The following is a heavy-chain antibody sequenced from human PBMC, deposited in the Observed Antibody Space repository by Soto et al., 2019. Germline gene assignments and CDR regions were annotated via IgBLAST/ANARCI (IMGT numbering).Heavy chain of an antibody. D-gene: IGHD1-26*01. V-gene: IGHV3-21*06. CDR1: GFRFSDYT. J-gene: IGHJ5*01. Sequence: SLRLSCEASGFRFSDYTMSWVRQAPGKGLQWVSSISSGGSFIHVAESLKGRLTVSRDNAKNSVFLELSSLRAEDTAVYYCARYSVGWYEYWGQGTLVTVST. CDR2: ISSGGSFI. CDR3: ARYSVGWYEY.